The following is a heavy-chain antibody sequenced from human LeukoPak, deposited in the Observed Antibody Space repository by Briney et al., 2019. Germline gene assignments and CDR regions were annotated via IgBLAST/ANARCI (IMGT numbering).Heavy chain of an antibody. CDR1: GGSFSRYF. V-gene: IGHV4-34*01. Sequence: PSETLSLTCAVYGGSFSRYFWSWIRQPPGKGLEWIGEINHSGSTNYNPSLKSRVTISVDTSKNQFSLKLSSVTAADTAVYYCARGTEGVPPSCFAPWGQGTLVTVSS. CDR2: INHSGST. J-gene: IGHJ5*02. D-gene: IGHD1-1*01. CDR3: ARGTEGVPPSCFAP.